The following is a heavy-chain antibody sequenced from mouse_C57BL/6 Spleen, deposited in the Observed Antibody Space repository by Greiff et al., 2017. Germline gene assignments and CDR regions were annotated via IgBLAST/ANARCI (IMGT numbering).Heavy chain of an antibody. CDR3: ARDSSGYVMDY. J-gene: IGHJ4*01. D-gene: IGHD3-2*02. CDR2: IYPGSGST. Sequence: QVQLKQPGAELVKPGASVKMSCKASGYTFTSYWITWVKQRPGQGLEWIGDIYPGSGSTNYNEKFKSKATLTVDTSSSTAYMQLSSLTSEDSAVYYCARDSSGYVMDYWGQGTSVTVSS. V-gene: IGHV1-55*01. CDR1: GYTFTSYW.